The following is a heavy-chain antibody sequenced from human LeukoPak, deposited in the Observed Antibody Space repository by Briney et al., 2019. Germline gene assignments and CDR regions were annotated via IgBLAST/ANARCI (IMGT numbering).Heavy chain of an antibody. V-gene: IGHV1-18*01. J-gene: IGHJ4*02. CDR1: GYTFTNFA. CDR3: ARDGSGSYMPFDY. D-gene: IGHD3-10*01. Sequence: ASVKVSCKASGYTFTNFAISWVRQAPGQGLEWMGWVSAMSGNTNYAQKFQGRVTMTTDTSTNTAYMELRSLRSDDTAAYFCARDGSGSYMPFDYWGQGTLVTVSS. CDR2: VSAMSGNT.